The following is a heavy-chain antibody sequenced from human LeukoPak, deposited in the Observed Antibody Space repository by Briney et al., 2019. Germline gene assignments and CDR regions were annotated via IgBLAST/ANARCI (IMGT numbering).Heavy chain of an antibody. CDR3: ARGGYSGYESTDY. CDR1: GYRFTGYY. D-gene: IGHD5-12*01. CDR2: INANTGGT. V-gene: IGHV1-2*02. Sequence: ASVKVSCKASGYRFTGYYMHWVRQAPGQGLEWVGWINANTGGTNYAQKFQGRVTMTRDTSISTAYMELSRLRSDDTAMYYRARGGYSGYESTDYWGQGTLVTVSS. J-gene: IGHJ4*02.